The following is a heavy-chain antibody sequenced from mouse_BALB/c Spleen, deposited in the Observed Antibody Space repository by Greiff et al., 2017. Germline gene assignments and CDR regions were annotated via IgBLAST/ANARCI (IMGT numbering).Heavy chain of an antibody. CDR2: LSYSGST. Sequence: DVQLQESGPGLVKPSQSLSLTCTVTGYSITSDYVRNLIRQLPGNKLWRMGYLSYSGSTSYNPYLKSRISITRDTSKNQFFLQLNSVTTEDTATYYGGREGGYYGGAWFAYWGQGTLVTVSA. CDR3: GREGGYYGGAWFAY. D-gene: IGHD2-3*01. V-gene: IGHV3-2*02. J-gene: IGHJ3*01. CDR1: GYSITSDYV.